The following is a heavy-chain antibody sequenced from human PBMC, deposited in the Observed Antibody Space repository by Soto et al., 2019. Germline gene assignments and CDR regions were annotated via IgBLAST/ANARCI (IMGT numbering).Heavy chain of an antibody. CDR2: IYPGDSDT. Sequence: GESLKISCKGSGYYFASYWIGWVRQMPGKGLEWMGNIYPGDSDTRYSPPLQGHVTISADKSISTAYLQWTSLKASDTAMYYCARQGNGAEGFDYWGQGTLVTVSS. D-gene: IGHD4-17*01. CDR3: ARQGNGAEGFDY. CDR1: GYYFASYW. J-gene: IGHJ4*02. V-gene: IGHV5-51*01.